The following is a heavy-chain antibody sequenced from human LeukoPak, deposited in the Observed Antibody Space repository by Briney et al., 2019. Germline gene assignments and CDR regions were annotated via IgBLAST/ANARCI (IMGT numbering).Heavy chain of an antibody. CDR2: IYYSGST. CDR3: ASFTSSGYPVAFDI. D-gene: IGHD3-22*01. V-gene: IGHV4-39*07. Sequence: SETLSLTCVVYGGSFSSYYWGWIRQPPGKGLEWIGSIYYSGSTYYNPSLKSRVTISVDTPKNQFSLKLSSVTAADTAVYYCASFTSSGYPVAFDIWGQGTMVTVSS. J-gene: IGHJ3*02. CDR1: GGSFSSYY.